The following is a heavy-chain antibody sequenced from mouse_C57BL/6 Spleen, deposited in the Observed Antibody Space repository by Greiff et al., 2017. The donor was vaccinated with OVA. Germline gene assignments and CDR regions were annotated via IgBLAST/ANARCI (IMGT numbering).Heavy chain of an antibody. Sequence: VQLKQPGTELVKPGASVKLSCKASGYTFTSYWMHWVKQRPGQGLEWIGNINPSNGGTNYNEKFKSKATLTVDKSSSTAYMQLSSLTSEDSAVYYCARTHYGNFPYYAMDYWGQGTSVTVSS. CDR3: ARTHYGNFPYYAMDY. CDR1: GYTFTSYW. CDR2: INPSNGGT. J-gene: IGHJ4*01. V-gene: IGHV1-53*01. D-gene: IGHD2-1*01.